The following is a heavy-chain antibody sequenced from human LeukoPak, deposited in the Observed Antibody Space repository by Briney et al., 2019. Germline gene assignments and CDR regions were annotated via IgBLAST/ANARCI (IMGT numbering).Heavy chain of an antibody. D-gene: IGHD3-9*01. J-gene: IGHJ3*02. Sequence: SETLSLTCTVSGGSISTYYWSWIRQPPGKGLEWIGHIYYSGSTNYNPSLKSRVTISVDTSKNQLSLKLSSVTAADTAVYYCARGILTGPIYAFDNWGQGTMVTVSS. CDR2: IYYSGST. CDR3: ARGILTGPIYAFDN. CDR1: GGSISTYY. V-gene: IGHV4-59*01.